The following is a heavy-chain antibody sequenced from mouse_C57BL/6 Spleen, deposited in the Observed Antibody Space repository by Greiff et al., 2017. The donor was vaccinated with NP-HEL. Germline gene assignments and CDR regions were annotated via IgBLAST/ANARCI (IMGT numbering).Heavy chain of an antibody. D-gene: IGHD1-1*01. V-gene: IGHV1-80*01. CDR1: GYAFSSYW. Sequence: QVHVKQSGAELVKPGASVKISCKASGYAFSSYWMNWVKQRPGKGLEWIGQIYPGDGDTNYNGKFKGKATLTADKSSSTAYMQLSILTSEDSAVYFCASEGVVVPYAMDYWGQRTSVTVSS. CDR3: ASEGVVVPYAMDY. J-gene: IGHJ4*01. CDR2: IYPGDGDT.